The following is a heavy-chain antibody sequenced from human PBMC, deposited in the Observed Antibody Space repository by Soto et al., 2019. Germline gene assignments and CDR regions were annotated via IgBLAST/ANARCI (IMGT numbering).Heavy chain of an antibody. D-gene: IGHD3-10*01. V-gene: IGHV1-69*01. CDR3: AKESEGAFGELCGYYGMDV. Sequence: QVQLVQSGAEVKKPGSSVKVSCKASGGTFSSYAISWVRQAPGQGLEWMGRIVPILGTANYAQKFQGRVTITADESASTAYMELSNLRSEDTALFYCAKESEGAFGELCGYYGMDVWGQGTTVSVSS. CDR2: IVPILGTA. J-gene: IGHJ6*02. CDR1: GGTFSSYA.